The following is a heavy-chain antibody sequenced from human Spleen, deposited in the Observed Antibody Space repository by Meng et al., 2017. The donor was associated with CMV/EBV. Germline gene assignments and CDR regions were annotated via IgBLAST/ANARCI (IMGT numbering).Heavy chain of an antibody. CDR1: GYTFTGYY. CDR2: INPNSGGT. V-gene: IGHV1-2*02. J-gene: IGHJ1*01. Sequence: KASGYTFTGYYMHWVRQAPGQGLEWMGWINPNSGGTNYAQKFQGRVTMTRDTSISTAYMELSRLRSDDTAVYYCARKTDTGGWNFHHWGQGTLVTVSS. D-gene: IGHD3-16*01. CDR3: ARKTDTGGWNFHH.